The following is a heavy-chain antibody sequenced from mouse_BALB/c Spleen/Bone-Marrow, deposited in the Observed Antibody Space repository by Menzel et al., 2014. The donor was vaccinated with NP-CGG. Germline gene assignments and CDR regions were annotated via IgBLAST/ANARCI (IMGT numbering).Heavy chain of an antibody. CDR3: ARLGYYGSFAF. CDR2: INPDSSTI. D-gene: IGHD1-2*01. V-gene: IGHV4-1*02. Sequence: DVMLVESGGGLVQPGGSLKLSCAASGFDFSRFWMSWVRQAPGKGLEWIGEINPDSSTINYTPSLKDKFIITRDNAKNTLYLQMSKVRSEDTALYYCARLGYYGSFAFWGQGTLVTVSA. J-gene: IGHJ3*01. CDR1: GFDFSRFW.